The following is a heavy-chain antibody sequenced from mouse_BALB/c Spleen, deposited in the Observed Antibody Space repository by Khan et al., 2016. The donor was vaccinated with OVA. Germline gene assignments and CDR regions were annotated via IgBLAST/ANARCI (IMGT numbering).Heavy chain of an antibody. CDR3: ARTARIKY. V-gene: IGHV3-2*02. J-gene: IGHJ2*01. D-gene: IGHD1-2*01. CDR1: GYSITSGYG. Sequence: EVKLLESGPGLVKPSQSLSLTCTVTGYSITSGYGWNWIRQFPGNKLEWMGYISYSGSTNYNPSLKSQISITRDTSTNQFFLQFNSVPTEDSATYYCARTARIKYWGQGTTLTVSS. CDR2: ISYSGST.